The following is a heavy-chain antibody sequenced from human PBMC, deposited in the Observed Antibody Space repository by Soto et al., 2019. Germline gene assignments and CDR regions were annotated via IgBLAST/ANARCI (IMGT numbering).Heavy chain of an antibody. D-gene: IGHD6-19*01. J-gene: IGHJ6*02. CDR3: ARDREYSSGWYQGIVYYYGMDV. CDR2: IYHSGST. V-gene: IGHV4-4*02. CDR1: GGSISSSNW. Sequence: ETXSLTCSVSGGSISSSNWWRWVRQPPGNCLELIGEIYHSGSTNYNPSLKSRVTISVDKSKNQFSLKLSSVTAADTAVYYCARDREYSSGWYQGIVYYYGMDVWGQGTTVTVSS.